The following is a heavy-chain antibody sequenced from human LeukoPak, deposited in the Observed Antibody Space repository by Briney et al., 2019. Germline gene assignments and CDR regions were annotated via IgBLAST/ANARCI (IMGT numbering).Heavy chain of an antibody. CDR1: GGSISSSSYY. V-gene: IGHV4-39*07. CDR2: IYYSGST. D-gene: IGHD3-22*01. J-gene: IGHJ4*02. Sequence: SETLSLTCTVSGGSISSSSYYWGWIRQPPGKGLEWIGSIYYSGSTYYNPSLKSRVTISVDRSKNQLSLKLTSVTAADTAVYYCARDPYDSSGYYDSWGQGSLVTVSS. CDR3: ARDPYDSSGYYDS.